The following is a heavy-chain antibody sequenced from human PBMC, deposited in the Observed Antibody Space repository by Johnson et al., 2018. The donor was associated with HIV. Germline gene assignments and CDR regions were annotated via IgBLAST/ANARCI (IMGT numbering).Heavy chain of an antibody. V-gene: IGHV3-53*01. J-gene: IGHJ3*02. CDR1: GFTVSSNY. Sequence: VQLVESGGGLIQPGGSLRLSCAASGFTVSSNYMSWVRQAPGKGLEWVSVIYGGGTTYYADSVKGRFTISRDNSKNTLYLQMNSLRAEDTAVYYCARVATVDDAFVIWGQGTMVTVSS. CDR3: ARVATVDDAFVI. CDR2: IYGGGTT. D-gene: IGHD4-23*01.